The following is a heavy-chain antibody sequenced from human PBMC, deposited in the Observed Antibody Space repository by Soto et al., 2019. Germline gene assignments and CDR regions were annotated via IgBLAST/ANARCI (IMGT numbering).Heavy chain of an antibody. J-gene: IGHJ3*02. CDR1: GYTFTSYD. V-gene: IGHV1-8*01. CDR3: ARAFAGGELLWFGEGRAFDI. D-gene: IGHD3-10*01. CDR2: MNPNSGNT. Sequence: QVQLVQSGAEVKKPGASVKVSCKASGYTFTSYDINWVRQATGQGLEWMGWMNPNSGNTGYAQKFQGRVTMTRNTSISTAYIELSSLRSEDTAVYYCARAFAGGELLWFGEGRAFDIWGQGTMVTVSS.